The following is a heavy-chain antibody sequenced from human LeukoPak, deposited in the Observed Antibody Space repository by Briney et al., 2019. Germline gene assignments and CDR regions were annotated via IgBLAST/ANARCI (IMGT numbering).Heavy chain of an antibody. CDR1: GFTFSSYA. CDR3: ARGGTMYYGSGNFDY. J-gene: IGHJ4*02. V-gene: IGHV3-30-3*01. CDR2: ISYDGYNK. Sequence: GGSLRLSCAASGFTFSSYAMHWVRQAPGKGLEWVAVISYDGYNKYHADSVKGRFTISRDNSKNTLYLQMNSLRAEDTAVYYCARGGTMYYGSGNFDYWGQGTLVTVSS. D-gene: IGHD3-10*01.